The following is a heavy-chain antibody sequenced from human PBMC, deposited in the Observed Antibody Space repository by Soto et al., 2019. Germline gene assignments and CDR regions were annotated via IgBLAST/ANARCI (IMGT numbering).Heavy chain of an antibody. CDR3: ARGQEGIVATH. CDR2: VKDGGST. Sequence: QVQLQQWGAGLLKPSETLSLTCTVNGGSLTGYYWSWIRQPPGKGLEWIGEVKDGGSTNYSPSLWGGVSISAGTCKNHFSLRLNSVTAADTAVYFCARGQEGIVATHWDQGALVTVSS. CDR1: GGSLTGYY. V-gene: IGHV4-34*01. J-gene: IGHJ1*01. D-gene: IGHD5-12*01.